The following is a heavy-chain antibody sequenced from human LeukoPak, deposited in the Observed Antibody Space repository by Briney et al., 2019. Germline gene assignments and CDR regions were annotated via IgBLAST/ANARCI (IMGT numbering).Heavy chain of an antibody. V-gene: IGHV3-23*01. Sequence: PGGSLRLSCAASGFTFSSYAMSWVRQAPGKGLEWVSAISGSGGSTYYGDSVKGRFTISRDNSKNTLYLQMNSLRAEDTAVYSCAKDADYPDPPQPYYFDYWGQGTLVTVSS. CDR2: ISGSGGST. CDR1: GFTFSSYA. D-gene: IGHD4-11*01. J-gene: IGHJ4*02. CDR3: AKDADYPDPPQPYYFDY.